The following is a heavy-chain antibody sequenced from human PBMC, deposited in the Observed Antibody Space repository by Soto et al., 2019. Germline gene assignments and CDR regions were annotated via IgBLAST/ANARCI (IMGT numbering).Heavy chain of an antibody. CDR2: ISYDGSNK. D-gene: IGHD6-13*01. CDR3: ARALSSSWSNNYGMDV. Sequence: GGSLRLSCAASGFTFSSYAMHWVRQAPGKGLEWVAVISYDGSNKYYADSVKGRFTISRDNSKNTLYLQMNSLRAEDTAVYYCARALSSSWSNNYGMDVSGQGTTVTV. J-gene: IGHJ6*02. CDR1: GFTFSSYA. V-gene: IGHV3-30-3*01.